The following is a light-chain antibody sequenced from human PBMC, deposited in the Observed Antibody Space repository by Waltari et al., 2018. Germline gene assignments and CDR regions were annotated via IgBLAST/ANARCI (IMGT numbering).Light chain of an antibody. CDR2: GVS. CDR3: CSYAFSSNWV. CDR1: SSDVGGYNY. V-gene: IGLV2-8*01. Sequence: QSALTQPPSASGSPGQSVTISCTGTSSDVGGYNYVSWYQQHPGKAPQLVIFGVSKRPSGVPDRFSGSKSGNTASLTVSGLQAEDEADYYCCSYAFSSNWVFGGGTKLTVL. J-gene: IGLJ3*02.